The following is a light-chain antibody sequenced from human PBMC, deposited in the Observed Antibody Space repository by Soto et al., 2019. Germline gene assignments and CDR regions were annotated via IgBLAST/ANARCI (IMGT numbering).Light chain of an antibody. CDR3: LQDDDYPFT. Sequence: AIQLTQSPASLSASVGDRVTFTCRASQDIAIYLAWYQQKPGEAPNLLIHTASTLHGGVPSRFSGSGSGTDFTLTITSLQAEDFATYFCLQDDDYPFTFGGGTKVDIK. CDR2: TAS. J-gene: IGKJ4*01. V-gene: IGKV1-6*01. CDR1: QDIAIY.